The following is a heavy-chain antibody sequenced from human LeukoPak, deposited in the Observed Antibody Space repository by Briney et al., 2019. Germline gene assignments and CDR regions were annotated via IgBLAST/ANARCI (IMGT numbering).Heavy chain of an antibody. CDR3: ARVPNY. CDR1: GFSSYS. CDR2: ISSTSSSI. Sequence: GSLRLSCAASGFSSYSMNWVRQAPGKGLEWVSYISSTSSSIYYADSVKGRFTISRDNAKNSLYLQMNSLRPEDTAVYYCARVPNYWGQGTLVTVSS. J-gene: IGHJ4*02. V-gene: IGHV3-48*01.